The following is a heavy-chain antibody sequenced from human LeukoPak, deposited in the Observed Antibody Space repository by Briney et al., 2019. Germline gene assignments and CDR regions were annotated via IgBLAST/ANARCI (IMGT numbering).Heavy chain of an antibody. CDR2: MNPNSGNT. J-gene: IGHJ4*02. CDR3: ARGTYYYGSSY. CDR1: GYTFTSYD. V-gene: IGHV1-8*02. D-gene: IGHD3-10*01. Sequence: GASVKVSCKASGYTFTSYDINWVRQATGQGLEWMGWMNPNSGNTGYAQKFQGRVTMTRDTSISTAYMELSRLRSDDTAVYYCARGTYYYGSSYWGQGTLVTVSS.